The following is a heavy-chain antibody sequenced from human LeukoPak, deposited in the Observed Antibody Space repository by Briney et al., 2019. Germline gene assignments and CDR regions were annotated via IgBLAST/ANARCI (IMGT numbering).Heavy chain of an antibody. CDR1: GFTVSSNA. V-gene: IGHV3-53*01. CDR2: IYSGGST. D-gene: IGHD1-26*01. Sequence: GGCLRLSCAASGFTVSSNAMSWVRPAPGKGLEWVSLIYSGGSTYYADSVKGRFTISRDNSKNTLYLQMNSLRAEDTAVYYCARGGSYASFGFDYWGQGTLVTVSS. J-gene: IGHJ4*02. CDR3: ARGGSYASFGFDY.